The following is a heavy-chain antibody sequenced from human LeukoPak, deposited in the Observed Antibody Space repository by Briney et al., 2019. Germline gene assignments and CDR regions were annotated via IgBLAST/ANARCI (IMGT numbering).Heavy chain of an antibody. D-gene: IGHD2/OR15-2a*01. V-gene: IGHV3-74*01. CDR2: INSDGSWT. J-gene: IGHJ4*02. CDR1: GFTFSSYG. CDR3: VSFYETY. Sequence: PGGSLRLSCAASGFTFSSYGMNWVRQVPGKGLVWVSHINSDGSWTGYADSVKGRFTISKDNAKNTVYLQMNSLRAEDTAVYYCVSFYETYWGRGTLVTVSS.